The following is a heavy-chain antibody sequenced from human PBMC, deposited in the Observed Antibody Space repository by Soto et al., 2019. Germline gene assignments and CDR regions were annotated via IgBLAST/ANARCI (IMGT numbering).Heavy chain of an antibody. V-gene: IGHV3-30-3*01. CDR2: ISYDGSNK. J-gene: IGHJ6*02. CDR1: GFTFSSYA. CDR3: AKDRVVAASYYYGMDV. D-gene: IGHD2-15*01. Sequence: PGGSLRLSCAASGFTFSSYAMHWVRQAPGKGLEWVAVISYDGSNKYYADSVKGRFTISRDNSKNTLYLQMNSLRAEDTAVYYCAKDRVVAASYYYGMDVWGQGTTVTVSS.